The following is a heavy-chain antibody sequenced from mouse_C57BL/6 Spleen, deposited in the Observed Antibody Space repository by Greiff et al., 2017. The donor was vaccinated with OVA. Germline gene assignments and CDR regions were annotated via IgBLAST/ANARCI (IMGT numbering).Heavy chain of an antibody. CDR1: GYTFTSYW. J-gene: IGHJ1*03. Sequence: QVQLQQPGAELVMPGASVKLSCKASGYTFTSYWMHWVKQRPGQGLEWIGEIDPSDSYTNYNQKFKGKSTLTVDKSSSTAYMQLSSLTSEDSAVYYCARLRHGYFDAGGKGTTSPVP. CDR3: ARLRHGYFDA. D-gene: IGHD3-1*01. V-gene: IGHV1-69*01. CDR2: IDPSDSYT.